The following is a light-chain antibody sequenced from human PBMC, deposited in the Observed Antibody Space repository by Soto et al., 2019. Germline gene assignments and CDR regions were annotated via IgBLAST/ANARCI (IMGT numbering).Light chain of an antibody. J-gene: IGKJ1*01. Sequence: EIVLTQSPGTLSLSPGEGATLSCRASQSVSSDLAWYQQKPGQAPRLLIYGASTRATGIPARFSGSGSGTDFTLTITRLEPEDFAVYYCQQYVTSSPRTFGQGTKVDIK. CDR2: GAS. V-gene: IGKV3-20*01. CDR3: QQYVTSSPRT. CDR1: QSVSSD.